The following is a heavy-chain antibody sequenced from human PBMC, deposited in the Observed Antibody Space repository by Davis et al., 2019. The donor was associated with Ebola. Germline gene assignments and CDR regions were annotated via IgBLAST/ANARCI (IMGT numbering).Heavy chain of an antibody. CDR1: FTSYY. J-gene: IGHJ4*02. CDR3: TRGENDGSGNYVGDY. Sequence: ASVKVSCKASFTSYYVHWVRRAPGQGLEWMGIINPGDGTTNYAQKFQGRVTMTRDTAANTIYMELNSLRFEDTAVYYCTRGENDGSGNYVGDYWGQGTLVTVSS. CDR2: INPGDGTT. D-gene: IGHD3-10*01. V-gene: IGHV1-46*01.